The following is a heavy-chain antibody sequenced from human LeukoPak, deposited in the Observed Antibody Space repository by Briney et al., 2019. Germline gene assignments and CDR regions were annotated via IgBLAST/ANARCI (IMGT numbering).Heavy chain of an antibody. CDR1: GFTFSSYS. J-gene: IGHJ4*02. CDR3: ARDLDDSSGSGDFDY. V-gene: IGHV3-21*01. Sequence: PGGSLRLSCAASGFTFSSYSMNWVRQAPGKGLEWVSSISSSSSYIYYADSVKGRFTISRDNAKNSLYLQMNSLRAEDTVVYYCARDLDDSSGSGDFDYWGQGTLVTVSS. CDR2: ISSSSSYI. D-gene: IGHD3-22*01.